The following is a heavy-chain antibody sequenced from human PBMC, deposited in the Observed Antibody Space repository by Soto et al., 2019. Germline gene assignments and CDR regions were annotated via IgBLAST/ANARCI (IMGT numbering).Heavy chain of an antibody. Sequence: ASGPTLVNPTQTLTLTCTVAGFSLRTPGMRVSWLRQPPGKALEWLGRVDWNDDAFYDTSLTTRLTISKENSRNRVVLTLTNVDPVDTASYYCARMKPLGPYYFDFWGQGALVTVSS. J-gene: IGHJ4*02. V-gene: IGHV2-70*04. CDR2: VDWNDDA. CDR3: ARMKPLGPYYFDF. CDR1: GFSLRTPGMR. D-gene: IGHD1-26*01.